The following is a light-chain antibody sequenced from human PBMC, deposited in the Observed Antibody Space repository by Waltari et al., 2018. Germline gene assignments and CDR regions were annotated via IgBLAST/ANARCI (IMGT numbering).Light chain of an antibody. Sequence: EIVLTQSPATLSVSPGERATLSCRASQGVSSNLAWSQHKPGQPPRLLIYGASTRTTGIPARFSGSGSGTEFTLTISSLQSEDFAVYYCQQYNSWPPRYTFGQGTNLESK. CDR2: GAS. J-gene: IGKJ2*01. V-gene: IGKV3-15*01. CDR3: QQYNSWPPRYT. CDR1: QGVSSN.